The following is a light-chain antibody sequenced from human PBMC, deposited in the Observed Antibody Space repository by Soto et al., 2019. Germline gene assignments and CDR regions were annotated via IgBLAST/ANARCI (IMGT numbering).Light chain of an antibody. CDR1: SSDVGGYNY. J-gene: IGLJ2*01. CDR3: SSYAGSTTYVV. Sequence: QSALTQPRSVSGSPGQSVTISCTGTSSDVGGYNYVSWYQQHPGKAPKVMIYDVSERPSGVPDRFSGSKSGNTASLTISGLQAEDEADYYCSSYAGSTTYVVFGGGTKLTVL. V-gene: IGLV2-11*01. CDR2: DVS.